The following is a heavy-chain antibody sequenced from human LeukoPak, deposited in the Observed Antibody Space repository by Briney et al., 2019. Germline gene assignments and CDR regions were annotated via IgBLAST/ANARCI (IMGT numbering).Heavy chain of an antibody. Sequence: GGSLRLSCAASGFTVSSNHMSWVRQAPGKGLEWVSVIYSGGSTYYADSVKGRFTISRDNSKNTLYLQMNSLRAEDTAVYYCARDGVAAAGTRNPYYYYYMDVWGKGTTVTVSS. CDR2: IYSGGST. J-gene: IGHJ6*03. V-gene: IGHV3-66*02. CDR3: ARDGVAAAGTRNPYYYYYMDV. D-gene: IGHD6-13*01. CDR1: GFTVSSNH.